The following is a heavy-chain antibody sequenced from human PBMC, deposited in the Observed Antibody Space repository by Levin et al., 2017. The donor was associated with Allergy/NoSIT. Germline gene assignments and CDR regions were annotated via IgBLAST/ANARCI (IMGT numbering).Heavy chain of an antibody. CDR1: GDSISSGGYY. V-gene: IGHV4-31*03. D-gene: IGHD3-16*01. J-gene: IGHJ5*02. CDR2: IYYSGMS. Sequence: KSSETLSLTCTVSGDSISSGGYYWTWIRHHPGKGLEWIGYIYYSGMSYYNPSLKSRIIISVDKSKNQISLKLTSVTAADTAVYYCAKTLISWGQGTLVTVSS. CDR3: AKTLIS.